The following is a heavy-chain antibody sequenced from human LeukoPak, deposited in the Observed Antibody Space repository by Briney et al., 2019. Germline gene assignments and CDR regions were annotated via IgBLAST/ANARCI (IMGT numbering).Heavy chain of an antibody. CDR3: ARGRWEFHFDY. CDR1: GFTFSSYA. CDR2: ISYDGSNK. Sequence: GRSLRLSCAASGFTFSSYAMHWVRQAPGKGLEWVAVISYDGSNKYYADSVKGRFTIPRDNSKNTLYLQMNSLRAEDTAVYYCARGRWEFHFDYWGQGTLVTVSS. V-gene: IGHV3-30*04. J-gene: IGHJ4*02. D-gene: IGHD3-10*01.